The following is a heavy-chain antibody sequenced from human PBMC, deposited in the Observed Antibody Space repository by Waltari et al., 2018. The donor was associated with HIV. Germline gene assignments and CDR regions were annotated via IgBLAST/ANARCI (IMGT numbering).Heavy chain of an antibody. CDR3: ARRGSSASPLTL. D-gene: IGHD3-10*01. CDR1: GGSFTNFY. V-gene: IGHV4-34*01. CDR2: INPGGDT. J-gene: IGHJ4*02. Sequence: QVQLQQWGAGLLKPSETLSLTCSVYGGSFTNFYLNWIRQTPDEGLQWIVEINPGGDTNVNPSLKSRVIMSIDTSKYEISLNLTSVSVADTALYFCARRGSSASPLTLWGRGSRVTVSS.